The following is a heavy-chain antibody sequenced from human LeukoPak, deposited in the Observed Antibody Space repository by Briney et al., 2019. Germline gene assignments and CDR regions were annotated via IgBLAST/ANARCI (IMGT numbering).Heavy chain of an antibody. V-gene: IGHV4-59*01. D-gene: IGHD3-22*01. J-gene: IGHJ4*02. CDR1: GGFISSYY. Sequence: PSETLSLTCTVSGGFISSYYWSWIRQPPGKGLEWIGYIYFSGSTNYNPSLKSRVTISLDTSKNQFSLKLSSVTAADTAVYYCARAKYDRSGYNPDYWGQGTLVTVSS. CDR2: IYFSGST. CDR3: ARAKYDRSGYNPDY.